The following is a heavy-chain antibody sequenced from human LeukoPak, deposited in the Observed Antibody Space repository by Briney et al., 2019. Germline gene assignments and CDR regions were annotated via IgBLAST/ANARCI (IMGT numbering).Heavy chain of an antibody. J-gene: IGHJ4*02. CDR2: IGSDENR. D-gene: IGHD2-8*02. Sequence: AGGFLRLSCTASGFTFSGNAMGWVRQAPGKGLEWVSGIGSDENRLYADSVKGRFTISRDNSKNTLYLQMNSLRVEDTAVYYCAKDVIHWSFDHWGQGTLVTVSS. V-gene: IGHV3-23*01. CDR3: AKDVIHWSFDH. CDR1: GFTFSGNA.